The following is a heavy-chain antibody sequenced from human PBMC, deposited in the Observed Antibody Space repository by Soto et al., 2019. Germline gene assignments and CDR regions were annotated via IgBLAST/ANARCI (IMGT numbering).Heavy chain of an antibody. CDR1: DVSIRSGGYY. J-gene: IGHJ4*02. V-gene: IGHV4-31*02. CDR3: ASRASTVSRPPYYIDY. D-gene: IGHD1-1*01. Sequence: QEQLQESGPGLVKPSQTLSLTCSVSDVSIRSGGYYWSWIRQHPVTVLEWIGHIYYGGSASYNPSVKSRVSISIDTSKDQVSLKLAFVTASDTDVYYCASRASTVSRPPYYIDYWGQGTQVTVSS. CDR2: IYYGGSA.